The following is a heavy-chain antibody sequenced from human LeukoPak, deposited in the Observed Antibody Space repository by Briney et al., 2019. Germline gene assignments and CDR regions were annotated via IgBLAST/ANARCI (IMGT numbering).Heavy chain of an antibody. J-gene: IGHJ4*02. Sequence: PGGTLRLSCAASGFTFSSSVVSWVRHAPGKGLEWVSSISDSDADTYHADSVKGRFTISRDNSKNTLYLQMNSLRAEDTAVYYCAKSPSYCGVNCYSTFDNWGQGTLVTVSS. V-gene: IGHV3-23*01. CDR3: AKSPSYCGVNCYSTFDN. CDR1: GFTFSSSV. CDR2: ISDSDADT. D-gene: IGHD2-21*02.